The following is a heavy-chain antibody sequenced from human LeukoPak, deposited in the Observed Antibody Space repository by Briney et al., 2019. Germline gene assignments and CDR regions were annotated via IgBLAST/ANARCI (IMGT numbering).Heavy chain of an antibody. Sequence: ASVKVSCKASGYTFTSYGISWVRQAPGQGLEWMGWISAYNGNTNYAQKLQGRATMATDTSTSTAYMELRSLRSDDTAVYYCARAYYYDSSGYWFDPWGQGTLVTVSS. D-gene: IGHD3-22*01. CDR2: ISAYNGNT. J-gene: IGHJ5*02. CDR3: ARAYYYDSSGYWFDP. CDR1: GYTFTSYG. V-gene: IGHV1-18*01.